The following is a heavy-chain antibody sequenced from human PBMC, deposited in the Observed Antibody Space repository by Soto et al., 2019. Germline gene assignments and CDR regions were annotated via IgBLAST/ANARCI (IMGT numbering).Heavy chain of an antibody. Sequence: QVQLVESGGGVVQPGRSLRLSCAASGFTFSSYGMHWVRQAPGKGLEWVAVTSYDGSNKYYADSVKGRFTISRDNSKNTLYLQMNSLRAEDTAVYYCAKAQWSSSWYYYYGMDVWGQGTTVTVSS. CDR2: TSYDGSNK. V-gene: IGHV3-30*18. D-gene: IGHD6-13*01. CDR1: GFTFSSYG. J-gene: IGHJ6*02. CDR3: AKAQWSSSWYYYYGMDV.